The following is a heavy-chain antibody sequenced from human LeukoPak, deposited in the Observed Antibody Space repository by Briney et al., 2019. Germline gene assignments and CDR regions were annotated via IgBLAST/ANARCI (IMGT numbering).Heavy chain of an antibody. V-gene: IGHV3-21*01. J-gene: IGHJ4*02. CDR1: GFTFSSYA. CDR3: ARAPPYCTNGVCYVNY. Sequence: PGGSLRLSCAASGFTFSSYAMNWVRQAPGKGLEWVSSISSSSSYIYYADSVKGRFTISRDNAKNSLYLQMNSLRAEDTAVYYCARAPPYCTNGVCYVNYWGQGTLVTVSS. D-gene: IGHD2-8*01. CDR2: ISSSSSYI.